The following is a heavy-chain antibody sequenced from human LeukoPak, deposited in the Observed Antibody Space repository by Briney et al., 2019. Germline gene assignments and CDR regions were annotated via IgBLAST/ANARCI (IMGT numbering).Heavy chain of an antibody. Sequence: SETLSLTCAVYGGSFSGYYWSWIRQPPGKGLEWIGEIYHSGSTNYNPSLKSRVTISVDKSKNQFSLKLSSVTAADTAVYYCAREVISDYGDPYYFDYWGQGTLVTVSS. V-gene: IGHV4-34*01. CDR2: IYHSGST. D-gene: IGHD4-17*01. CDR1: GGSFSGYY. J-gene: IGHJ4*02. CDR3: AREVISDYGDPYYFDY.